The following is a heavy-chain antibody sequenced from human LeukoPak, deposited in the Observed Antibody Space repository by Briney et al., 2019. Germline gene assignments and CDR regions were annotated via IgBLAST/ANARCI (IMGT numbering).Heavy chain of an antibody. CDR3: ARGPPQYSSSSGFVY. CDR2: ISYDGSNK. Sequence: PGGSLRLSCAASGFTFSSYAMHWVRQAPGKGLEWVAVISYDGSNKYYADSVKGRFTISRDNSKNTLYLQMNSLRAEDTAVYYCARGPPQYSSSSGFVYWGQGTLVTVSS. D-gene: IGHD6-6*01. CDR1: GFTFSSYA. J-gene: IGHJ4*02. V-gene: IGHV3-30*04.